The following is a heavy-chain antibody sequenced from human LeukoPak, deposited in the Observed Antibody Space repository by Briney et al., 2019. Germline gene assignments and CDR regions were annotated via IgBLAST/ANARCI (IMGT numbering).Heavy chain of an antibody. Sequence: GGFLRLSCAASGFTFSSYAMSWVRQAPGKGLEWVSAISGRGTNTYYADSVKGRFTISRDNSKNTLYLQMNSLRAEDTAVYYCAKVNFDYFDYWGQGTLVTVSS. CDR2: ISGRGTNT. V-gene: IGHV3-23*01. CDR1: GFTFSSYA. CDR3: AKVNFDYFDY. J-gene: IGHJ4*02. D-gene: IGHD1-20*01.